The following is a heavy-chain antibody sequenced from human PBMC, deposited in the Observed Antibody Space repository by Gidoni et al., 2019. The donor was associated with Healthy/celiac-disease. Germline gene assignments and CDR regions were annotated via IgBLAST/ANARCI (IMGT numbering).Heavy chain of an antibody. V-gene: IGHV3-30-3*01. D-gene: IGHD3-3*01. J-gene: IGHJ6*03. CDR2: ISYDGSNK. CDR3: ARDFIPFLEWLKYYMDV. CDR1: GFTFSRYA. Sequence: QVQLVESGGGVVQPGRSLRLSCAASGFTFSRYAMLWVRQAPGTGLEWVAVISYDGSNKYYADSVKGRFTISRDNSKNTLYLQMNSLRAEDTALYYCARDFIPFLEWLKYYMDVWGKGTTVTVSS.